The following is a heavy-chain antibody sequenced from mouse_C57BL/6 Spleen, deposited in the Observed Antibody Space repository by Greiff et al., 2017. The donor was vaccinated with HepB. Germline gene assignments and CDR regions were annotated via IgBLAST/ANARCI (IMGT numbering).Heavy chain of an antibody. J-gene: IGHJ4*01. CDR1: GYTFTSYW. Sequence: QVHVKQPGAELVKPGASVKVSCKASGYTFTSYWMHWVKQRPGQGLEWIGRIHPSDSDTNYNQKFKGKATLTVDKSSSTAYMQLSSLTSEDSAVYYCAIDSNYREGAMDYWGQGTSVTVSS. CDR2: IHPSDSDT. D-gene: IGHD2-5*01. CDR3: AIDSNYREGAMDY. V-gene: IGHV1-74*01.